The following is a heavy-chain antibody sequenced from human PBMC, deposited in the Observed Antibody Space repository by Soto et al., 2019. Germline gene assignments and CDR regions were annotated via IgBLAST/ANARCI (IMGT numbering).Heavy chain of an antibody. CDR1: GGSLSGYY. CDR2: VKDGGHA. D-gene: IGHD5-12*01. CDR3: ARGQEGVVATH. J-gene: IGHJ4*02. V-gene: IGHV4-34*01. Sequence: QVQLQQWGAGLLKPSETLSLNCAVTGGSLSGYYWSWIRQPPGKGLEWIGEVKDGGHANYSPSLRGRVTISSDTSNNQFLRRLHAVTAADTGVYYCARGQEGVVATHWDQGSLVTVSS.